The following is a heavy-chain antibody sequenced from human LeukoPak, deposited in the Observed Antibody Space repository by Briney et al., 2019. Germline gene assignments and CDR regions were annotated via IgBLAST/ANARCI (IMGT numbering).Heavy chain of an antibody. CDR1: GFIFDTHT. J-gene: IGHJ4*02. Sequence: PGGSLRLSCTASGFIFDTHTLTWVRQAPGKGLEWVASISGSGDSTNYGDSVKGRFTISRDNAKNSLYLQMNSLRVEDTAFYYCAKDNRRHYTSGPNPDSLHWGQGALVTVSS. D-gene: IGHD6-19*01. V-gene: IGHV3-23*01. CDR3: AKDNRRHYTSGPNPDSLH. CDR2: ISGSGDST.